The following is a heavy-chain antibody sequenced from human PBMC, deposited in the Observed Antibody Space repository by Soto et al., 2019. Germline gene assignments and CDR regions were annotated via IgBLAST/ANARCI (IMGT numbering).Heavy chain of an antibody. V-gene: IGHV3-9*01. CDR1: GFAFENYA. Sequence: EVQLVESGGGLVQPGRSLTLSCAASGFAFENYAMHWVRQVPGRGLEWVSGISWNAASIGYADSVQGRFTISRDNAKKSLYLQVNSLRNEDTALYFCAKALNYGLPLHFYYGLDAWGQGTTVTVS. CDR2: ISWNAASI. CDR3: AKALNYGLPLHFYYGLDA. J-gene: IGHJ6*02. D-gene: IGHD3-10*01.